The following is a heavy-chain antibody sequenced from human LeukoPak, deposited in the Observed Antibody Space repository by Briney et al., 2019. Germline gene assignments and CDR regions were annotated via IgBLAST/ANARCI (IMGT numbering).Heavy chain of an antibody. J-gene: IGHJ6*03. D-gene: IGHD3-3*01. V-gene: IGHV3-23*01. CDR1: GFTFSSYA. CDR3: AKGSGDFWSGYQHYYYYYYMDV. CDR2: ISGSGGST. Sequence: PGGSLRLSCAASGFTFSSYAMSWVRQAPGKELEWVSAISGSGGSTYYADSVKGRFTISRDNYKNTLYLQMNSLRAEDTAVYYCAKGSGDFWSGYQHYYYYYYMDVWGKGTTVTVSS.